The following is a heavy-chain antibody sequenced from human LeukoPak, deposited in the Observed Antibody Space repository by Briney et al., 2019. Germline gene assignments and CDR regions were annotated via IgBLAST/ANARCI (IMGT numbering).Heavy chain of an antibody. V-gene: IGHV4-31*03. J-gene: IGHJ4*02. CDR2: IYYSGST. D-gene: IGHD3-22*01. CDR1: GGSISSGGYY. CDR3: ARETVITLISDY. Sequence: PAQTLSLTCTVSGGSISSGGYYWSWIRQHPGKGLEWIGYIYYSGSTYYNPSLKSRVTISVDTSKDQFSLKLSSVTAADTAVYYCARETVITLISDYWGQGALVTVSS.